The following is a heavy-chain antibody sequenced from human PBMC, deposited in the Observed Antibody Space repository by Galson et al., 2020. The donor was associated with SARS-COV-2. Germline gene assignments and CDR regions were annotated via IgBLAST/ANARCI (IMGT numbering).Heavy chain of an antibody. Sequence: SETLSLTCAVYGGSFSGYYWSWIRQPSGKGLEWIGEINSSGSTNYNPSLKSRGTISVDTTKNHFSLKLSYVTAADTAVYYCAREENFFLVGTATRGCYLDYWGRGTLATVFS. D-gene: IGHD2-21*02. J-gene: IGHJ4*02. V-gene: IGHV4-34*01. CDR3: AREENFFLVGTATRGCYLDY. CDR2: INSSGST. CDR1: GGSFSGYY.